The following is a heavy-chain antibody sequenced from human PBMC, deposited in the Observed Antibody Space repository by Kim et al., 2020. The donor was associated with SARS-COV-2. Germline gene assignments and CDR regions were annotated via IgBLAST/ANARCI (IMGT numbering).Heavy chain of an antibody. CDR3: ARDLSGSDDL. V-gene: IGHV3-74*01. CDR1: GFTFSKYW. J-gene: IGHJ5*02. Sequence: GGSLRLSCAASGFTFSKYWMHWVRQVPGEGLVWVSRSNEDGSITNYADSVRGRFTISRDNAKSTHYLQMNSLGAEDTALYYCARDLSGSDDLWGQGTLVTVSS. D-gene: IGHD5-12*01. CDR2: SNEDGSIT.